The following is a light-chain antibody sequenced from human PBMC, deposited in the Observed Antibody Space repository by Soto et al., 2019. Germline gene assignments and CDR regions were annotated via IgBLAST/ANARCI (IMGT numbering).Light chain of an antibody. V-gene: IGKV4-1*01. J-gene: IGKJ4*01. CDR3: QPYYSTPLT. Sequence: IVVTQSPDSLAGSLGERATINCRSSQIGWFSTNNKNYLAWYQHKQGQPPKLLIYWAYARESGVTDRFSGSGSGTDFTLTISSLQAEDVAVYYCQPYYSTPLTVGEGTKVEIK. CDR2: WAY. CDR1: QIGWFSTNNKNY.